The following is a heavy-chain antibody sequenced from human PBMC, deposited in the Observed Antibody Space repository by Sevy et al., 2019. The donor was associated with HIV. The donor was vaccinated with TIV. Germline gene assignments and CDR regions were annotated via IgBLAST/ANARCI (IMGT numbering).Heavy chain of an antibody. Sequence: ASVKVSCKASGYTFTSYGISWVRQAPGQGLEWMGWISAYNSKTNYAQMLQGRVTMTTDTSTSTAYMNLRSLRSDDTAVYYCGRAPFAITFGGVIAPFDYWGQGTLVTVSS. V-gene: IGHV1-18*01. CDR2: ISAYNSKT. D-gene: IGHD3-16*02. CDR1: GYTFTSYG. J-gene: IGHJ4*02. CDR3: GRAPFAITFGGVIAPFDY.